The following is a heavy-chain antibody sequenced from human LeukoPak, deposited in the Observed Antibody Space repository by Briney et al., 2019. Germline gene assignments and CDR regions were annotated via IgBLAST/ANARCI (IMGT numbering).Heavy chain of an antibody. J-gene: IGHJ4*02. CDR2: ISGSGGSI. V-gene: IGHV3-23*01. CDR1: GFTFSSYA. Sequence: GGSLRLSCAASGFTFSSYAMSWVRQAPGKGLEWVSAISGSGGSIYYADSVKGRFTISRDNSKNTLYLQMNSLRAEDTAVYYCAKDLEEYYDSSGYNDYWGQGTLVTVSS. CDR3: AKDLEEYYDSSGYNDY. D-gene: IGHD3-22*01.